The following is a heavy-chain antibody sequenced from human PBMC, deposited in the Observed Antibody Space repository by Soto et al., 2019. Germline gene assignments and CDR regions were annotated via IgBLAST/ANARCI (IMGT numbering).Heavy chain of an antibody. J-gene: IGHJ4*02. CDR2: ISAYNGNT. Sequence: ASVKVSCKASGYTFTSYGISWVRQAPGQGLEWMGWISAYNGNTNYAQKFQGRVTMTTDTSTSTAYMELRSLRSDDTAVYYCARDTVDIVATTLYYFDYWGQGTLVTVSS. CDR3: ARDTVDIVATTLYYFDY. V-gene: IGHV1-18*04. CDR1: GYTFTSYG. D-gene: IGHD5-12*01.